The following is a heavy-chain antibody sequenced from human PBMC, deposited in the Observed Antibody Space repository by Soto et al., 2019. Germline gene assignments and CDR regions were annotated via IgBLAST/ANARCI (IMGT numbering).Heavy chain of an antibody. Sequence: EVQLVQSGAEVKEPGESLRISCEGSGYSFTTYWISWVRQMPGKGLEWMGRIDPSDSYTNYSPSFRGHVTMSVDKSAAAAYGQWSSLEAADTDMYYCARDSVVRAIVIFPSTTDPDYWGQGSLVTVSS. V-gene: IGHV5-10-1*03. CDR1: GYSFTTYW. CDR3: ARDSVVRAIVIFPSTTDPDY. CDR2: IDPSDSYT. J-gene: IGHJ4*02. D-gene: IGHD1-1*01.